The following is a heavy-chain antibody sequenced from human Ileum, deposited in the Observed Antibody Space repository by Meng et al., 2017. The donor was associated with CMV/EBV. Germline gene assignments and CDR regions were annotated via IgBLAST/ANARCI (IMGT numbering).Heavy chain of an antibody. Sequence: GESLKISCAASGFTFTTYSMAWVRQAPGMGLEWVSSISGSSAYIYYGDSVKGRFTISRDYAKNSLYLQMNSLRAEDTAVYFCARDYSEGTSPYDFDYWGQGTLVTVSS. V-gene: IGHV3-21*01. CDR2: ISGSSAYI. CDR3: ARDYSEGTSPYDFDY. CDR1: GFTFTTYS. J-gene: IGHJ4*02. D-gene: IGHD2-2*01.